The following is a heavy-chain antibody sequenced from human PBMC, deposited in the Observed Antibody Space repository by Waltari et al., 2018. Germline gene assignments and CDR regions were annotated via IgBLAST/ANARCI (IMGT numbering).Heavy chain of an antibody. Sequence: QVQLQQWGAGLLKPSETLSLTCAVYGGSFSGYYWSWIRQPPGKGLEWIGEINHSGSTNYNPSLKSRVTISVDTSKNQFSLKLSSVTAADTAVYYCARAGAITIFGVVPRFDPWGQGTLVTVSS. V-gene: IGHV4-34*01. D-gene: IGHD3-3*01. CDR3: ARAGAITIFGVVPRFDP. J-gene: IGHJ5*02. CDR1: GGSFSGYY. CDR2: INHSGST.